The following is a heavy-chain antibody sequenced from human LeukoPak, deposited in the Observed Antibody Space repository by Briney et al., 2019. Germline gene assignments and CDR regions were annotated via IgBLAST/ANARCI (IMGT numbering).Heavy chain of an antibody. Sequence: ASVKVSCKASGGTFSSYAISWVRQAPGQGLEWMGGIIPIFGTANYAQKFQGRVTITADESTSTAYMELSSLRSEDTAVYYCAREVPGQWLEYYFDYWGQGTLVTVSS. CDR2: IIPIFGTA. J-gene: IGHJ4*02. CDR3: AREVPGQWLEYYFDY. V-gene: IGHV1-69*13. D-gene: IGHD6-19*01. CDR1: GGTFSSYA.